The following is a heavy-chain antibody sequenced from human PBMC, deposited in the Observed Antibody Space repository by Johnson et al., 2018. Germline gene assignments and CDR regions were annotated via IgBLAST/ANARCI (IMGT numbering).Heavy chain of an antibody. J-gene: IGHJ3*02. CDR3: ARGTCGGDCYRSAFDI. CDR1: GFTFSSYW. Sequence: VQLQESEGGLVQPGGSLRLSCAASGFTFSSYWMPWVRQAPGKGLVWVSRINFVGSSTSYADSVKARFTISRDHAKNTLDQQMNSARAEDKAVDYCARGTCGGDCYRSAFDIWGQGTMGTVSS. CDR2: INFVGSST. D-gene: IGHD2-21*02. V-gene: IGHV3-74*01.